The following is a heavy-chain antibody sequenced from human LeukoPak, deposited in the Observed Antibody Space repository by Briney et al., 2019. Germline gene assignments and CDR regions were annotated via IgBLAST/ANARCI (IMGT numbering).Heavy chain of an antibody. V-gene: IGHV3-7*05. Sequence: GGSVRLSCAASGFTYSSYWMSWVRQASGKGLEGVANIKTDGSEIYSVDSVKGPFTISRDNAKSSLYLQMNSLRADDTAVYYCARELFLDSSGSDYWGQGTLVSVSS. J-gene: IGHJ4*02. CDR2: IKTDGSEI. CDR1: GFTYSSYW. D-gene: IGHD3-22*01. CDR3: ARELFLDSSGSDY.